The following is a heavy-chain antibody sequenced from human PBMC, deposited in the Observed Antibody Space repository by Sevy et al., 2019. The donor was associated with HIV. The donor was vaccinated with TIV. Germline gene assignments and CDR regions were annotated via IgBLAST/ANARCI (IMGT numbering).Heavy chain of an antibody. Sequence: SESLSLTCTVSGGSLSSGSYYWSWIRQPPGKGLEWIGYISYIGSTNYNPSLMSRVTISVDTSKNQLSLRLTSVTAAHTAVYYCVRDRIAAAGGYFDNWGQGTLVTVSS. J-gene: IGHJ4*02. V-gene: IGHV4-61*01. CDR1: GGSLSSGSYY. CDR3: VRDRIAAAGGYFDN. D-gene: IGHD6-13*01. CDR2: ISYIGST.